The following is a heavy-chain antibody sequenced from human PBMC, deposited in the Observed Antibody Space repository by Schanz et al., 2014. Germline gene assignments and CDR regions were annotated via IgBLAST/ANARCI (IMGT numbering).Heavy chain of an antibody. V-gene: IGHV3-21*01. D-gene: IGHD3-22*01. Sequence: EVQLVESGGGLVRPGGSLRLSCAASGFTFTTHSMTWVRQAPGKGLEWVSSISSSSSYIYYADSVKGRFTISRDNAKNSLYLQMNSLRAEDTAVYYCARVHHYDPSGWGYFDYWGQGTLVTVSS. CDR1: GFTFTTHS. CDR3: ARVHHYDPSGWGYFDY. J-gene: IGHJ4*02. CDR2: ISSSSSYI.